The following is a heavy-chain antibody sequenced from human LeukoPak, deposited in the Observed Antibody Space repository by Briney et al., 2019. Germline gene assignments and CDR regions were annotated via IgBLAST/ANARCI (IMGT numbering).Heavy chain of an antibody. CDR3: ARDRYYDFWSGQGPFDI. V-gene: IGHV3-11*01. Sequence: GGSLRLSCAASGFRLSDYYMSWIRQAPGKGLEWISHITGSGSGTIIKYADSVKGRFTISRDDAKNSLFLQMNSLRADDTAIYYCARDRYYDFWSGQGPFDIWGQGTMVTVSS. CDR2: ITGSGSGTII. D-gene: IGHD3-3*01. J-gene: IGHJ3*02. CDR1: GFRLSDYY.